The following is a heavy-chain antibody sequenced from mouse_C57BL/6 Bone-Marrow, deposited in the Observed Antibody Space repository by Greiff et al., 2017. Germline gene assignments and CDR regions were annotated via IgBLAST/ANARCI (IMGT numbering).Heavy chain of an antibody. CDR2: FYPGSGSI. CDR3: ARHEEGLWLRRSWFAY. J-gene: IGHJ3*01. V-gene: IGHV1-62-2*01. D-gene: IGHD2-2*01. Sequence: VQLQQSGAELVKPGASVKLSCKASGYTFTEYTIHWVKQRSGQGLEWIGWFYPGSGSIKYNEKFKDKATLTADKSSSTVYIELSRLTSEDSAVFFCARHEEGLWLRRSWFAYWGQGTLVTVSA. CDR1: GYTFTEYT.